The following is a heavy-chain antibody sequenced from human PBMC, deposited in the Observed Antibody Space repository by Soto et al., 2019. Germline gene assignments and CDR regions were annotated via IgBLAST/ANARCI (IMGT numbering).Heavy chain of an antibody. CDR1: GYTFTGYY. J-gene: IGHJ6*02. D-gene: IGHD3-3*01. CDR3: ARENLGDFWSGYYTGKDYYYYGMDV. Sequence: ASVKVSCKASGYTFTGYYMHWVRQAPGQGLEWMGWINPNSGGTNYAQKFQGWVTMTRDTSISTAYMELSRLRSDDTAVYYCARENLGDFWSGYYTGKDYYYYGMDVWGQGTTVTVSS. V-gene: IGHV1-2*04. CDR2: INPNSGGT.